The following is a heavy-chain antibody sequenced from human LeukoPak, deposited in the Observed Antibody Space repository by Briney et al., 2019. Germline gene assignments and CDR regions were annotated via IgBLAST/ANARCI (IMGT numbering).Heavy chain of an antibody. J-gene: IGHJ4*02. CDR1: GYTFTSYG. V-gene: IGHV1-18*01. CDR3: ARPYMVRGVIIPLGY. Sequence: GASVKVSCKASGYTFTSYGISWVRQAPGQGLEWMGWISAYNGNTNYAQKLQGRVTMTTDTSTSTAYMELRSLRSDDTAVCYCARPYMVRGVIIPLGYWGQGTLVTVSS. D-gene: IGHD3-10*01. CDR2: ISAYNGNT.